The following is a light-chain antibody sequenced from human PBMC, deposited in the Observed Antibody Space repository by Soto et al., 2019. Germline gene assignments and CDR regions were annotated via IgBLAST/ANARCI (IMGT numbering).Light chain of an antibody. CDR1: QSVKSN. Sequence: IVRTQSPGMMAVSPGESATLSCRASQSVKSNYLAWYQQHPGQPPRLLIYGISTRATGIPARFSGSGSGTEFSLTISSLQSENFPVSCCQPYSKRPIKLGQRTRLE. CDR2: GIS. J-gene: IGKJ5*01. CDR3: QPYSKRPIK. V-gene: IGKV3-15*01.